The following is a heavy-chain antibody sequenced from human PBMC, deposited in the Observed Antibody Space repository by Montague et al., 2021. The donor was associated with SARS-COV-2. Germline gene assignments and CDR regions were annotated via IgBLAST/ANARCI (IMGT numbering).Heavy chain of an antibody. V-gene: IGHV4-4*02. CDR1: GDSISTDNW. J-gene: IGHJ6*02. Sequence: SETLSLTCVVYGDSISTDNWWTWVRLPPGKGLEWIGEINHSGSTNYNPSLKSRVTISVDTSKNQFSLMLSSVTAADTAVYYCARSGWEQHVRARYYYDYGMTVWAQGTTFSV. D-gene: IGHD6-6*01. CDR3: ARSGWEQHVRARYYYDYGMTV. CDR2: INHSGST.